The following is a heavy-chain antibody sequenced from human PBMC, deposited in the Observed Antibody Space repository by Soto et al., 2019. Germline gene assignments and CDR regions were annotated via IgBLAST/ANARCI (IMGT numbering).Heavy chain of an antibody. CDR2: IGAAGDT. CDR1: GFTFNNYD. D-gene: IGHD2-8*02. J-gene: IGHJ6*02. Sequence: GGPLRLSCTASGFTFNNYDMHWVRQATGKGLEWLSGIGAAGDTYYPGAVNGRFTISRDNARNSLYLQMNSLSAADTAVYYCVRGVLGPGDYYYGMDVWGQGTTVTVS. CDR3: VRGVLGPGDYYYGMDV. V-gene: IGHV3-13*01.